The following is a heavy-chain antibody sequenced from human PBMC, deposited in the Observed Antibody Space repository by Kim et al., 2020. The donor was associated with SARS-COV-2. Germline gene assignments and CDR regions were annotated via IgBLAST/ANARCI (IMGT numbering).Heavy chain of an antibody. CDR1: GGYISSSNYY. CDR2: MYYTGST. Sequence: SETLSLTCTVSGGYISSSNYYWGWIRQPPGKGLEWIGTMYYTGSTYYNPSLKSRVTLSVDTSKNQFSLKVSSVTAADTAVYYCANLSSNYQYGMDVWGHGTTVTVSS. V-gene: IGHV4-39*01. CDR3: ANLSSNYQYGMDV. J-gene: IGHJ6*02. D-gene: IGHD3-16*01.